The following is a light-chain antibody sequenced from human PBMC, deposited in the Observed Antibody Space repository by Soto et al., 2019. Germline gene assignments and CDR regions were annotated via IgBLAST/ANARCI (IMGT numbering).Light chain of an antibody. CDR3: QSYDSSLSGGV. CDR2: GNS. CDR1: SSNIGTGYD. J-gene: IGLJ1*01. Sequence: QSALTQPPSVSGAPGQRVTISCTGSSSNIGTGYDIHWYQQVPGTAPKLLIYGNSNRPSGVPDRFSGSKSGTSASLAITGLQAEDEADYYCQSYDSSLSGGVFGTGTKLTVL. V-gene: IGLV1-40*01.